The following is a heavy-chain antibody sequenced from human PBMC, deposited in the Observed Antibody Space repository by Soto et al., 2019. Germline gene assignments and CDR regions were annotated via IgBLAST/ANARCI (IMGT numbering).Heavy chain of an antibody. D-gene: IGHD6-13*01. V-gene: IGHV3-11*01. Sequence: QVQLVESGGGLVKPGGSLRLSCAASGFTFSDYYMSWIRQAPGKGLEWVSYISSSGSTIYYADSVKGRFTISRDNAKNSLYLLMNSLRAEDTAVYYCARKDRYSSSSLWGGGQGPYYYGMDVWGQGTTVTVSS. CDR2: ISSSGSTI. CDR1: GFTFSDYY. CDR3: ARKDRYSSSSLWGGGQGPYYYGMDV. J-gene: IGHJ6*02.